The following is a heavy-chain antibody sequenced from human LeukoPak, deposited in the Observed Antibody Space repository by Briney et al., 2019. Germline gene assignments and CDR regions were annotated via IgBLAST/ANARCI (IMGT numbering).Heavy chain of an antibody. CDR2: IYSGGST. V-gene: IGHV3-66*02. D-gene: IGHD3-3*01. CDR1: GFTFSSYA. CDR3: ARVLGYDFWSGLDY. J-gene: IGHJ4*02. Sequence: GGSLRLSCAASGFTFSSYAMHWVRQAPGKGLEWVSVIYSGGSTYYADSVKGRFTISRDNSKNTLYLQMNSLRAEDTAVYYCARVLGYDFWSGLDYWGQGTLVTVSS.